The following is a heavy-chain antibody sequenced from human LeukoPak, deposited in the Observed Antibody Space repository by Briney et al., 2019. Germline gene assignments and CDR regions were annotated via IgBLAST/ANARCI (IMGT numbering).Heavy chain of an antibody. D-gene: IGHD2-2*01. J-gene: IGHJ4*02. CDR1: GFTFSSYD. CDR2: IGTAGDT. CDR3: ARISSTRKIDY. Sequence: PGGSLRLSCAASGFTFSSYDMHWVRQPTGKGLEWVSAIGTAGDTYYSHSVKGRFTISRDNSKNTLYLQMNSLRAEDTAVYYCARISSTRKIDYWGQGTLVTVPS. V-gene: IGHV3-13*01.